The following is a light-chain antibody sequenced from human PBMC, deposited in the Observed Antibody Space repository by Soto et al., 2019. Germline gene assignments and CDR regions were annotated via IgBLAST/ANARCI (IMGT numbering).Light chain of an antibody. CDR2: DVS. Sequence: QSVLTQPASVSGSPGQSITISCTGTSSDVGGYNYVSWYQQHPGKAPKLMIYDVSNGPSGVSNRFSGSKSGNTASLTISGLQAEDEADYYCSSYTSISTLVFGTGTKVTVL. CDR3: SSYTSISTLV. J-gene: IGLJ1*01. CDR1: SSDVGGYNY. V-gene: IGLV2-14*01.